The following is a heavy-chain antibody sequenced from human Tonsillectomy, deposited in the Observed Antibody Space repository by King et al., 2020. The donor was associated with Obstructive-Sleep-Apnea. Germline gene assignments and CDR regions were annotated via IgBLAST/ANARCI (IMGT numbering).Heavy chain of an antibody. D-gene: IGHD5-18*01. V-gene: IGHV3-66*01. Sequence: EVQLVESGGGLVQPGGSLRLSCAVSGFTVSSTYMSWVRQAPGKGLEWVSTLYSGGATDYADSVKCRFTISRDTSKNTLYLQMNSLRAEDTAVYFCARGLGYSYGYSFDYWGQGTLVTVSS. CDR1: GFTVSSTY. J-gene: IGHJ4*02. CDR3: ARGLGYSYGYSFDY. CDR2: LYSGGAT.